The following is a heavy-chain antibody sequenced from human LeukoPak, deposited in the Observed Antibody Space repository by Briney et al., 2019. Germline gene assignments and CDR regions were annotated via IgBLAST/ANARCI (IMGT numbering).Heavy chain of an antibody. CDR1: GYTFTDYY. CDR3: ARVKFVVSRVDLDP. J-gene: IGHJ5*02. D-gene: IGHD4-23*01. Sequence: ASVKVSCKASGYTFTDYYMHWVRQAPGQGLEWMAWINPNSGATSSAQKFQGRVTLTRDTSISTAYMELSSLRSDDTAVYYCARVKFVVSRVDLDPWGQGTLVTVSS. CDR2: INPNSGAT. V-gene: IGHV1-2*02.